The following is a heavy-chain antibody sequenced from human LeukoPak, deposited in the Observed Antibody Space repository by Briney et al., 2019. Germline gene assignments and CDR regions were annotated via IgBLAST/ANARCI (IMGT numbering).Heavy chain of an antibody. Sequence: ASVEVSCKASGYTFTSYGISWVRQAPGQGLEWMGWISAYNGNTNYAQKLQGRVTMTTDTSTSTAYMELRSLRSDDTAVYYCARPYYDSSAPPYNYWGQGTLVTVSS. CDR2: ISAYNGNT. V-gene: IGHV1-18*01. CDR3: ARPYYDSSAPPYNY. J-gene: IGHJ4*02. D-gene: IGHD3-22*01. CDR1: GYTFTSYG.